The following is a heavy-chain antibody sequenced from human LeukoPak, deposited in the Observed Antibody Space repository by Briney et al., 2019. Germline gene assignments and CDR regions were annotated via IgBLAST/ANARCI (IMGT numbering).Heavy chain of an antibody. CDR1: GFTFSTYS. CDR3: ARGQSVGYGAFDI. J-gene: IGHJ3*02. D-gene: IGHD5-18*01. V-gene: IGHV3-48*01. CDR2: ISSSSRTI. Sequence: GGSLRLSCAASGFTFSTYSMTWVRQAPGKGLEWVSYISSSSRTIYYADSVKGRFTISRDNAKNSLYLQMNSLRAEDTAVYYCARGQSVGYGAFDIWGQGTMVTVSS.